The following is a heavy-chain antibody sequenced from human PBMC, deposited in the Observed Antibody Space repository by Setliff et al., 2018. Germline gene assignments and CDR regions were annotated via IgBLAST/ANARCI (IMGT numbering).Heavy chain of an antibody. J-gene: IGHJ4*02. CDR3: ARDWPNTIADY. V-gene: IGHV1-46*01. D-gene: IGHD3-10*01. CDR1: GYTFTSYA. Sequence: ASVKVSCKASGYTFTSYAMHWVRQAPGQRLEWMGIINPSGGSTSYAQKFQGRVTMTRDTSTSTVCMELRSLRFDDTALYYCARDWPNTIADYWGQGTLVTVSS. CDR2: INPSGGST.